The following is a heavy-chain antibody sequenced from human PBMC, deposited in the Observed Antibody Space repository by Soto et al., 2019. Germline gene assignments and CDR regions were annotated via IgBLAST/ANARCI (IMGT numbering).Heavy chain of an antibody. J-gene: IGHJ5*02. Sequence: QITLKESGPTLVKPTQTLTLTCTFSGFSLSTSGVGVGWIRQPPGKALEWLALIYWDDDKRYSPSLKSRLTITKDTSKNHLVLTMTNMDPVDTATYYCAHSLIGYYYDSSGSNWFDPWGQGTLVTVSS. D-gene: IGHD3-22*01. CDR3: AHSLIGYYYDSSGSNWFDP. CDR1: GFSLSTSGVG. CDR2: IYWDDDK. V-gene: IGHV2-5*02.